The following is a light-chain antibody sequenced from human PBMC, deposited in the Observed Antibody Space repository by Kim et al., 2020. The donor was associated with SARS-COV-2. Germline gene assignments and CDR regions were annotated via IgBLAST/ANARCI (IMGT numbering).Light chain of an antibody. J-gene: IGKJ4*01. CDR2: DAS. Sequence: DIQMTQSPSTLSASIGDRVTITCRASQSVSGYLAWYQQKPGKAPKLLIYDASRLESGVPSRFSGSGSETEFTLTITSLQPDDFATYYCQQYNSSPVFGGGTKVDIK. V-gene: IGKV1-5*01. CDR3: QQYNSSPV. CDR1: QSVSGY.